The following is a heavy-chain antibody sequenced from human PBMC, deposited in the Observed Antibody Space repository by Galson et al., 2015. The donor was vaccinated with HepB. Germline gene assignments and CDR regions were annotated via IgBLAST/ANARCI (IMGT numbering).Heavy chain of an antibody. V-gene: IGHV2-5*02. Sequence: PALVKPTQTLTLTCTFSGFSLSTSGVGVGWIRQPPGKALEWLALIYWDDDKRYSPSLKSRLTITKDTSKNQVVLTMTNMDPVDTATYYCARVTGYYRPRGWFDPWGQGTLVTVSS. CDR2: IYWDDDK. J-gene: IGHJ5*02. D-gene: IGHD3-9*01. CDR1: GFSLSTSGVG. CDR3: ARVTGYYRPRGWFDP.